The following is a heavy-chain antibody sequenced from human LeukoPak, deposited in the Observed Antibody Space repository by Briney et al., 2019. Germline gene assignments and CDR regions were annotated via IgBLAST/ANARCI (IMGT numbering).Heavy chain of an antibody. J-gene: IGHJ4*02. Sequence: GGSLRLSCAASGFTFSIYWMHWVRQAPGKGLEWVSFIYSGGNTHYSDSVKGRFTISRDNSKNTLYLEVIRLTPEDSAVYYCAKDDAWLRFGEWSQGTLVTVSS. CDR3: AKDDAWLRFGE. D-gene: IGHD5-12*01. CDR1: GFTFSIYW. V-gene: IGHV3-53*01. CDR2: IYSGGNT.